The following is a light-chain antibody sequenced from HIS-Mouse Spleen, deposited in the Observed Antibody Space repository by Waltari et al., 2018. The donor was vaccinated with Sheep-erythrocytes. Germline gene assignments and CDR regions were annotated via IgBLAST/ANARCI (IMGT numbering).Light chain of an antibody. CDR1: SSDVGWSNY. CDR3: CSYAGSYNHV. V-gene: IGLV2-11*02. Sequence: QSALTQPRSVSGSPGQSVTIACTGTSSDVGWSNYVSWYQQTPGKAPKLMIYDVSKRPSGVPDRFSGSKSGNTASLTISGLQAEDEADYYCCSYAGSYNHVFATGTKVTVL. J-gene: IGLJ1*01. CDR2: DVS.